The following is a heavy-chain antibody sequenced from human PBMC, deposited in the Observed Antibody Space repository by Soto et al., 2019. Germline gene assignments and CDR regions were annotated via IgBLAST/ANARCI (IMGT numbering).Heavy chain of an antibody. J-gene: IGHJ5*02. CDR1: GCSFTNYW. CDR3: ARHGGADPPDNWFDP. CDR2: IDPSDSYT. V-gene: IGHV5-10-1*01. D-gene: IGHD3-3*01. Sequence: GESLKISCKGSGCSFTNYWISWGRQMPGKGLEWMGRIDPSDSYTNYSPSFQGHVTISADKSIRTAYLQWSSLKASDTAMYYCARHGGADPPDNWFDPWGQGTLVTVSS.